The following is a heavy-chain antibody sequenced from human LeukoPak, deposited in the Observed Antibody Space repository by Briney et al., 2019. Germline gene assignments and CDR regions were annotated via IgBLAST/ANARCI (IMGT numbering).Heavy chain of an antibody. CDR3: ARDNPYSSTW. J-gene: IGHJ4*02. Sequence: GGSLRLSCAASGFTVSSNYMSWVRQAPGKGLEWVSVIYSDDVTYYADSVKGRFTISRDSSKNTLFLQMNSLRAEDTAVYYCARDNPYSSTWWGQGTLVTVSS. V-gene: IGHV3-66*01. CDR2: IYSDDVT. D-gene: IGHD6-19*01. CDR1: GFTVSSNY.